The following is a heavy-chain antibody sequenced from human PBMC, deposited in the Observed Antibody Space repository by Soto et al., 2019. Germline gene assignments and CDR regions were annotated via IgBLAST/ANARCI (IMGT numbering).Heavy chain of an antibody. D-gene: IGHD3-10*01. V-gene: IGHV3-7*03. Sequence: EVQLVESGGGLVQPGGSLRLSCAASGFTFSSYWMSWVRQAPGKWLEWVANIKQDGSEKYYVDSVKGRFTISRDNAKNSLYLQMNSLRAEDTAVYYCARDSSYYGLGSYYGYWDQGTLVTVSS. CDR1: GFTFSSYW. J-gene: IGHJ4*02. CDR3: ARDSSYYGLGSYYGY. CDR2: IKQDGSEK.